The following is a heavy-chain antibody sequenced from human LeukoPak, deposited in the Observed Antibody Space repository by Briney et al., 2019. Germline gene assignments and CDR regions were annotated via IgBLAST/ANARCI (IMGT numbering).Heavy chain of an antibody. D-gene: IGHD6-13*01. Sequence: ASVKVSCKASGYTFTGYYMHWVRQAPGQGLEWMGWINPNSGGTNYAQKFQGRVTMTRDTSISTAYMELSRLRSDDTAVYYCARAEDSSSWYTINWGQGTLVTVSS. V-gene: IGHV1-2*02. J-gene: IGHJ4*02. CDR1: GYTFTGYY. CDR2: INPNSGGT. CDR3: ARAEDSSSWYTIN.